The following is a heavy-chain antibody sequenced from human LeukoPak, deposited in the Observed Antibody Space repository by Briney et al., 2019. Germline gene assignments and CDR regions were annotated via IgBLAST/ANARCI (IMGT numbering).Heavy chain of an antibody. CDR2: IGTAGDT. CDR1: GLTFSSYD. J-gene: IGHJ6*02. D-gene: IGHD6-19*01. V-gene: IGHV3-13*04. Sequence: PGGSLRLSCAASGLTFSSYDMHWVGQATGKGLEWVSAIGTAGDTCYPGSVKGRLTISRENAKNSLYLQMNSLRAGDTAVYYCARAVAGTYYYGMDVWGQGTTVTVSS. CDR3: ARAVAGTYYYGMDV.